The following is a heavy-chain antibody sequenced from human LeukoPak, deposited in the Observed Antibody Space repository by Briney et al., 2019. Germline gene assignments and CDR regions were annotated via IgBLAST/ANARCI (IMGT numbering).Heavy chain of an antibody. V-gene: IGHV3-7*05. CDR3: ARLGFRSAMDV. Sequence: GGSLRLSCAASGFTLSGYWMGWVRQAPGKGLQWVANIKGDGSETYYEDSVRGRFTISRDNAKNSLYLQMNSLRAEDTAVYYCARLGFRSAMDVWGQGTTVTVFS. CDR1: GFTLSGYW. CDR2: IKGDGSET. J-gene: IGHJ6*02. D-gene: IGHD1-26*01.